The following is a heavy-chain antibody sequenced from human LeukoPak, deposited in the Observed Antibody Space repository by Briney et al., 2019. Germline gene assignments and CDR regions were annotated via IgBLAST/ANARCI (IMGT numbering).Heavy chain of an antibody. V-gene: IGHV3-21*01. CDR1: GFTFSSYS. CDR2: ISSSSSYI. J-gene: IGHJ4*02. D-gene: IGHD2-2*01. Sequence: PGGSLRLSCAASGFTFSSYSMNWVRQALGKGLEWVSSISSSSSYIYYADSVKGRFTISRDNAKNSLYLQMNSLRAEDTAVYYCARGLGYCSSTSCLFDYWGQGTLVTVSS. CDR3: ARGLGYCSSTSCLFDY.